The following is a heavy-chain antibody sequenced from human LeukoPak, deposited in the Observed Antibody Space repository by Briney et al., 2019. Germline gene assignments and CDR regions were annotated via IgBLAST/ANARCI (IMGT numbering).Heavy chain of an antibody. V-gene: IGHV4-4*09. CDR2: IYHSGNT. Sequence: PETLSLTCTVSGGSISSYYWSWIRQPPGKGLEWIGSIYHSGNTYYNPSLKSRVTISLDTSKNQFSLKLSSVTAADTAVYYCARVFGSGSSRSFDYWGQGTLVTVSS. CDR1: GGSISSYY. D-gene: IGHD3-10*01. J-gene: IGHJ4*02. CDR3: ARVFGSGSSRSFDY.